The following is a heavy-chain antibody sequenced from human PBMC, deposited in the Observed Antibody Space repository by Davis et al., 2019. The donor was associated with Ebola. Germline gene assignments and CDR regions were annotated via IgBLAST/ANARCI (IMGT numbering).Heavy chain of an antibody. CDR3: SREVRGGFSPMDL. Sequence: PGGSLRLSCTASGFTFSSYGMHWVRQAPGKGLEWVAVIWYDGSNKYYADSVKGRFTISRDNSKNTLYLQMNSLRAEDTAVYYCSREVRGGFSPMDLWGTGTTVTVSS. J-gene: IGHJ6*04. V-gene: IGHV3-33*08. CDR2: IWYDGSNK. CDR1: GFTFSSYG. D-gene: IGHD5-18*01.